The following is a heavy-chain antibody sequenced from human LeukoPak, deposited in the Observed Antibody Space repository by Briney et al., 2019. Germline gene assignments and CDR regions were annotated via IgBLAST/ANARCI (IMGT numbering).Heavy chain of an antibody. D-gene: IGHD2-8*01. J-gene: IGHJ4*02. V-gene: IGHV3-33*01. CDR2: LWYDGRNK. CDR1: GFTFRNYG. Sequence: GGSLRLSCAPSGFTFRNYGMHWVRQAPGKGLEWVSGLWYDGRNKDYADSVKGRFTISRDNSENMLYLQMNSLRDEDTAVYYCARGLMTPNTYWDLWGQGTLVTVSS. CDR3: ARGLMTPNTYWDL.